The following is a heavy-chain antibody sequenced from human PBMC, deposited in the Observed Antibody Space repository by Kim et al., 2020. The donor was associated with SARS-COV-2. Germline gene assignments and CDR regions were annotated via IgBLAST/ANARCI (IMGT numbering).Heavy chain of an antibody. J-gene: IGHJ4*02. CDR3: ARDSGFYLYYFDY. Sequence: GGSLRLSCATSGFTFSGYEMNWVRQAPGKGLEWISYISNTGGTIYYADSVKGRFIMSRDNAKNSLYLQMNSLRAEDTAVYYCARDSGFYLYYFDYWGQGALVTVSS. D-gene: IGHD3-22*01. V-gene: IGHV3-48*03. CDR1: GFTFSGYE. CDR2: ISNTGGTI.